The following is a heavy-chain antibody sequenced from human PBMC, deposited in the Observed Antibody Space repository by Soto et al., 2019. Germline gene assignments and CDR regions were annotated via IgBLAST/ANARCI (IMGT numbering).Heavy chain of an antibody. J-gene: IGHJ4*02. Sequence: GGSLRLSARTSGFAFSQYGMSWVRQAPGKGLEWVSSIRSFDYRTNYADSVKGRFTIARDNSKSTLSLQMNSLRAEDTAVYYCAKDVESGWYEAFDYWGPGTLVTVSS. CDR2: IRSFDYRT. CDR1: GFAFSQYG. D-gene: IGHD6-19*01. V-gene: IGHV3-23*01. CDR3: AKDVESGWYEAFDY.